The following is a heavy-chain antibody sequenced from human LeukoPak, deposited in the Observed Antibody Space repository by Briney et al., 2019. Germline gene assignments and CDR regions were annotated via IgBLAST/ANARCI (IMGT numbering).Heavy chain of an antibody. Sequence: GGSLRLSCSASGFTFSSYAMHWVRQAPGKGVEYVSAISSNGGSTYYADSVKGRFTISRDNSKNTLYLQMSSLRAEDTAVYYCVKDGTSSSSFDYWGQGTLVTVSS. J-gene: IGHJ4*02. CDR1: GFTFSSYA. V-gene: IGHV3-64D*06. D-gene: IGHD6-13*01. CDR2: ISSNGGST. CDR3: VKDGTSSSSFDY.